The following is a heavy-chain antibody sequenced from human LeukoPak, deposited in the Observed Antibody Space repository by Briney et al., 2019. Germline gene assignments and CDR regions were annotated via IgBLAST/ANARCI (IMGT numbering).Heavy chain of an antibody. D-gene: IGHD4-17*01. V-gene: IGHV4-59*01. J-gene: IGHJ4*02. CDR3: ARDGGDYGDYEGYFDY. CDR1: GDSIRSYH. Sequence: SETLSLTCTVSGDSIRSYHWNWIRQPPEKGLEWIGYIHYSGSTNYNPSLKSRLTLSIDTPKNQFSLSLTSVTAADTAVYFCARDGGDYGDYEGYFDYWGQGALVTVSS. CDR2: IHYSGST.